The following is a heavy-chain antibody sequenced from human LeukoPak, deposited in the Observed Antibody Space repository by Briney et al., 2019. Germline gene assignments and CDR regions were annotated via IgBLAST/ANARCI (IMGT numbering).Heavy chain of an antibody. V-gene: IGHV1-2*02. CDR3: ARLRISGYAFDI. CDR2: INANSGGT. D-gene: IGHD1-26*01. Sequence: ASVKVSCKASGYTFTGYYMHWVRQAPGQGLEWMGWINANSGGTKFAQKFQGRVTMTRDTSISTAYMELSRLRSDDTAVYYCARLRISGYAFDIWGQGTMVTVSS. CDR1: GYTFTGYY. J-gene: IGHJ3*02.